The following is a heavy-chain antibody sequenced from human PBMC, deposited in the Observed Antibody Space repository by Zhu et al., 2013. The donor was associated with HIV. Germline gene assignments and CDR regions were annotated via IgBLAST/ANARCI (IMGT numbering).Heavy chain of an antibody. D-gene: IGHD3-10*01. Sequence: QVQLVQSGAEVKNPGSSVKVSCKASGGTFSSYAISWVRQAPGQGLEWMGGVIPIFDIANYAQKFRGRVTIGADEFTSTAYMELSSLRSEDTAVYYCAREIRDTRVRGGLDVWGQGTTVTVSS. CDR3: AREIRDTRVRGGLDV. CDR2: VIPIFDIA. CDR1: GGTFSSYA. V-gene: IGHV1-69*12. J-gene: IGHJ6*02.